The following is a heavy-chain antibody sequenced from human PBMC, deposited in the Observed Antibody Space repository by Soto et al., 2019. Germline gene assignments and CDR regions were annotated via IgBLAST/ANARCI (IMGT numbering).Heavy chain of an antibody. CDR2: IKQDGSEK. Sequence: PGGSLRLSCAASGFTFSSYWMSWVRQAPGKGLEWVANIKQDGSEKYYVDSVKGRFTISRDNAKNSLYLQMNSLRAEDTAVYYCARVFASSGGDYYYYYYMDVWGKGTTVTVS. CDR3: ARVFASSGGDYYYYYYMDV. D-gene: IGHD4-17*01. V-gene: IGHV3-7*01. CDR1: GFTFSSYW. J-gene: IGHJ6*03.